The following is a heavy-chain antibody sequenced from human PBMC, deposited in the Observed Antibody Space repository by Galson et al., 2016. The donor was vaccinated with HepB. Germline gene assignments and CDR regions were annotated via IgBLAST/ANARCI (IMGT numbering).Heavy chain of an antibody. CDR3: GRDTGNYYVDK. V-gene: IGHV3-7*03. J-gene: IGHJ4*01. CDR1: GFTFSSYW. CDR2: IKEDGSLL. D-gene: IGHD1-7*01. Sequence: SLRLSCAASGFTFSSYWMNWVRQAPGKGLEWVANIKEDGSLLAYVDSVKGRFTISRDNAKNSLYLQMNDLRAEDTALYYCGRDTGNYYVDKWGHGTLSPSPQ.